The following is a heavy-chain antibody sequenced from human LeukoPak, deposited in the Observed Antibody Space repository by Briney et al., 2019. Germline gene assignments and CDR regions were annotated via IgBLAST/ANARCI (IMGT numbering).Heavy chain of an antibody. D-gene: IGHD3-22*01. CDR2: IWYDGSNK. CDR3: ARGPTLYYYDSSGYYATPDY. J-gene: IGHJ4*02. Sequence: PGGSLRLSCAASGFTFSSYGMHWVRQAPGKGLEWVAVIWYDGSNKYYADSVKGRFTISRDNSKSTLYLQMNSLRAEDTAVYYCARGPTLYYYDSSGYYATPDYWGQGTLVTVSS. V-gene: IGHV3-33*01. CDR1: GFTFSSYG.